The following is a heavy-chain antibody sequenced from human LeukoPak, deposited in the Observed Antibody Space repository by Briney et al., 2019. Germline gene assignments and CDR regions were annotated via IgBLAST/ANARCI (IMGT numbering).Heavy chain of an antibody. D-gene: IGHD3-22*01. Sequence: PGGSLRLSCAASGFTFSSYAMSWVRQAPGRGLEWVSAISGSGGSTYYADSVKGRFTISRDNSKNTLYLQMNSLRAEDTAVYYCAKDSSGYLSNDYWGQGTLVTVSS. V-gene: IGHV3-23*01. CDR2: ISGSGGST. CDR3: AKDSSGYLSNDY. CDR1: GFTFSSYA. J-gene: IGHJ4*02.